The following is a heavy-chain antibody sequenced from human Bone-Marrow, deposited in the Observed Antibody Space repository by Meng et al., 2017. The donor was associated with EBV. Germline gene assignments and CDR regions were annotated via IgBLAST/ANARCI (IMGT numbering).Heavy chain of an antibody. Sequence: QITLKESGPTLVKPTQTLTLTCSFSGFSLTTNGVGVGWIRQPPGKALEWLAFIYWDDDKRYSPSLKSRLTITKDTSKNQVVLTMTNMDPVDTATYYCAHRPTFGGTIVIDYWGQGTLVTVSS. D-gene: IGHD3-16*02. J-gene: IGHJ4*02. CDR1: GFSLTTNGVG. V-gene: IGHV2-5*02. CDR3: AHRPTFGGTIVIDY. CDR2: IYWDDDK.